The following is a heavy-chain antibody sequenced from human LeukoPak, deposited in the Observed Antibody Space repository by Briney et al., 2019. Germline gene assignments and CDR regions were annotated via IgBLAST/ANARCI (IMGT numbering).Heavy chain of an antibody. CDR3: ASGRGSYSPDY. J-gene: IGHJ4*02. CDR1: GFSFSDHE. CDR2: LSSSGNA. Sequence: GGSLRLSCAASGFSFSDHEMNWVRQAPGRGLEWVLYLSSSGNAYYADSVKGRFTISRDNPKNSLYLQMTSLRADDTAVYYCASGRGSYSPDYWGQGTLVTVSS. V-gene: IGHV3-48*03. D-gene: IGHD1-26*01.